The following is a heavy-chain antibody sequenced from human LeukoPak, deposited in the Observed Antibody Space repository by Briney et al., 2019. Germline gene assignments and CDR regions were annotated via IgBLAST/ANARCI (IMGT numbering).Heavy chain of an antibody. V-gene: IGHV3-9*01. Sequence: GRSLRLSCAASGFTFDDYAMHWVRQAPGKGLEWVSGISWNSGSIGYADSVKGRFTISRDNAKNSLYLQMNSLRAEDTAVYYCARDRSGILTPFDYWGQGTLVTVSS. J-gene: IGHJ4*02. CDR1: GFTFDDYA. CDR2: ISWNSGSI. CDR3: ARDRSGILTPFDY. D-gene: IGHD3-9*01.